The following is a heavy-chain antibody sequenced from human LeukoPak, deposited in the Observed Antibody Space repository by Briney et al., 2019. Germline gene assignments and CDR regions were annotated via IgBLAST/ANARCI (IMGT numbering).Heavy chain of an antibody. Sequence: PWETLSLTCSVSGGSISGGGYYWSWIRQHPGKCLEWIGYIYYSGSTYYNPSLKSRVTISVDTSKNQFSLKLSSVTAADTAVYYCARAGHWNLNWFDHWGQGTLVTVSS. CDR1: GGSISGGGYY. J-gene: IGHJ5*02. CDR3: ARAGHWNLNWFDH. D-gene: IGHD1-7*01. CDR2: IYYSGST. V-gene: IGHV4-31*03.